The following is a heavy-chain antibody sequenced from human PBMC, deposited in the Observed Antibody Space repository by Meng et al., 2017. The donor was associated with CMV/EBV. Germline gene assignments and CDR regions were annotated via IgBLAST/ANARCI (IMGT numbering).Heavy chain of an antibody. CDR3: ARLTMGLRYFDWSPAPYYFDY. CDR1: GGSISSSSYY. D-gene: IGHD3-9*01. Sequence: SETLSLTCTVSGGSISSSSYYWGWIRQPPGKGLEWIGSIYYSGSTYYNPSLKSRVTISVDTSKNQFSLKLSSVTAAGTAVYYCARLTMGLRYFDWSPAPYYFDYWGQGTLVTVSS. CDR2: IYYSGST. J-gene: IGHJ4*02. V-gene: IGHV4-39*01.